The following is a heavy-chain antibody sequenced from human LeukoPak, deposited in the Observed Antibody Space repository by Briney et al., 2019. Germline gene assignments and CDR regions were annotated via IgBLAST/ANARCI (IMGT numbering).Heavy chain of an antibody. CDR1: GFTFSSYA. D-gene: IGHD5-18*01. Sequence: GGSLRLSCAASGFTFSSYAMNWVRQAPGKGLEWVSAIRGSGGNTYYAASVKGRFTISRDDSKSTLYLQMNSLRDEDTAVYYCARDRGYSSYWGQGTLVTVSS. V-gene: IGHV3-23*01. CDR2: IRGSGGNT. CDR3: ARDRGYSSY. J-gene: IGHJ4*02.